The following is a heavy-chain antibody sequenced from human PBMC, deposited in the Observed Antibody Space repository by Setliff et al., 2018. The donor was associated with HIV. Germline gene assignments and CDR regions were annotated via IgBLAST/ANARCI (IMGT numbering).Heavy chain of an antibody. Sequence: ASVKVSCKASGYIFTSYAISWVRQAPGQGLEWMGWITTYKGNTNYAQKFQGRVTMTTDTSTRTVYMDLRSLRSDDTAVYYCMRDPSGYDASGYYPLRWYFDLWGRGALVTVSS. D-gene: IGHD3-22*01. V-gene: IGHV1-18*01. J-gene: IGHJ2*01. CDR3: MRDPSGYDASGYYPLRWYFDL. CDR1: GYIFTSYA. CDR2: ITTYKGNT.